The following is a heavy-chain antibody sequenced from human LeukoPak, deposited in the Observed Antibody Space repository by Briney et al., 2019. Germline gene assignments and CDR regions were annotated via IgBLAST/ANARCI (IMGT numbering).Heavy chain of an antibody. V-gene: IGHV4-34*01. J-gene: IGHJ4*02. CDR3: ARAPYSYGYESNFDY. CDR2: INHSGST. Sequence: SETLSLTCAVYGGSFSGYYWSWIRQPPGKGLEWIGEINHSGSTNYNPSLKSRVTISVDTSKNQFSLKLSSVTAADTAVYYCARAPYSYGYESNFDYWGQGTLVTVSS. CDR1: GGSFSGYY. D-gene: IGHD5-18*01.